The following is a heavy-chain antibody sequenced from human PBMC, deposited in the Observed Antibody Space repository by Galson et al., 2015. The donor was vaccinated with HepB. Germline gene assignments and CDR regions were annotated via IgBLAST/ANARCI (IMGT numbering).Heavy chain of an antibody. CDR3: AGGHIVVVTAPGDSGWFDP. CDR1: GYTFTSYA. V-gene: IGHV1-3*01. J-gene: IGHJ5*02. Sequence: SVKVSCKASGYTFTSYAMHWVRQAPGQRLEWMGWINAGNGNTKYSQKFQGRVTITRDTSASTAYMELSSLRSEDTAVYYCAGGHIVVVTAPGDSGWFDPRGQGTLVTVSS. D-gene: IGHD2-21*02. CDR2: INAGNGNT.